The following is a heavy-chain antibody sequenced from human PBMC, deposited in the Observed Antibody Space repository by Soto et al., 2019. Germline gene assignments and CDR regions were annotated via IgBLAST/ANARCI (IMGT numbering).Heavy chain of an antibody. Sequence: GESLKISCKGSGYSFTSYWIGWVRQMPGKGLEWMGIIYPGDSDTRYSPSFQGQVTISADKSISTAYLQWSSLKASDTAMYYCARNVGYCSSTSCYARYNWFDPWGQGTLVTVSS. D-gene: IGHD2-2*01. CDR2: IYPGDSDT. V-gene: IGHV5-51*01. CDR1: GYSFTSYW. CDR3: ARNVGYCSSTSCYARYNWFDP. J-gene: IGHJ5*02.